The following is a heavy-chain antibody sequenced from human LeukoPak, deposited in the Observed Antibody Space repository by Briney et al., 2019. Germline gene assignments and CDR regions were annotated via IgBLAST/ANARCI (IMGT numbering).Heavy chain of an antibody. CDR2: IYPGDSDT. Sequence: KHGESLKISCKASGCSFSNYWIAWVRQMPGKGLEWMGIIYPGDSDTRYSPSFQGQVTISADKSISTAYLQWSSLKASDTAMYYCARSITMVRGVFDYWGQGTLVTVSS. CDR3: ARSITMVRGVFDY. D-gene: IGHD3-10*01. V-gene: IGHV5-51*01. CDR1: GCSFSNYW. J-gene: IGHJ4*02.